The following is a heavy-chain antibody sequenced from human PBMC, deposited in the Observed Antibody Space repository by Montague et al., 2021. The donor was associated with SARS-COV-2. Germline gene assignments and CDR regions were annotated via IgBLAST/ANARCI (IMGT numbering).Heavy chain of an antibody. CDR1: GGSFSVYY. Sequence: SETLSLTCAVYGGSFSVYYWSWLRQSPRSGLEWIAEINHSGTANYNPSLKSRVSISVDTSKNQFSLKVNFVTAADTAVYYCARRYSGTWETFYHYMDVWGRGTTVIVSS. CDR2: INHSGTA. V-gene: IGHV4-34*01. CDR3: ARRYSGTWETFYHYMDV. J-gene: IGHJ6*03. D-gene: IGHD1-26*01.